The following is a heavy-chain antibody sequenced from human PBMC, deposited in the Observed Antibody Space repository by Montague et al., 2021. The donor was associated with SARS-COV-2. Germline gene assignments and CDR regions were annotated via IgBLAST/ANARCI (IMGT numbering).Heavy chain of an antibody. Sequence: SETPSLTCTVSGGSVNSTNWWSWVRQPPGKGLEWIAEFYRTGGTXFNPSFRSRVTLSIDRSKNLFSLNLNSVTVADTAVYYCARTGAYDHFDYWGPGTLVIVSS. V-gene: IGHV4-4*02. CDR3: ARTGAYDHFDY. D-gene: IGHD5-12*01. CDR1: GGSVNSTNW. J-gene: IGHJ4*02. CDR2: FYRTGGT.